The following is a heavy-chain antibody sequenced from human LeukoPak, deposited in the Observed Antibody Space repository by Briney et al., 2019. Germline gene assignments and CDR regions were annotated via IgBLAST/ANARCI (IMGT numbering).Heavy chain of an antibody. CDR2: IYPADSDT. D-gene: IGHD2-2*01. Sequence: GESLQISCKGSGYSFSTHWIAWVRLTPGRGLEWMGIIYPADSDTRYSPSFQGQVTMSADKSTQTAYLHWSTLKASDTAIYHCARGMPLNSWFDAWGQGTQVTVSS. V-gene: IGHV5-51*01. CDR1: GYSFSTHW. CDR3: ARGMPLNSWFDA. J-gene: IGHJ5*02.